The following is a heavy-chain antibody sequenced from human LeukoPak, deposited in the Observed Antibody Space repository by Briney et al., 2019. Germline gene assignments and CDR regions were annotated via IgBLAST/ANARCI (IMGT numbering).Heavy chain of an antibody. Sequence: ASVKVSCKASGYTFTIYDINWVRQATGQGLEWMGWMNPNSGNTGYAQKFQGRVTMTRNTSISTAYMELSSLSSEDTAVYYCATMGYYDSSGYSPTRYYYGMDVWGQGTTVTVSS. J-gene: IGHJ6*02. CDR3: ATMGYYDSSGYSPTRYYYGMDV. CDR1: GYTFTIYD. V-gene: IGHV1-8*01. D-gene: IGHD3-22*01. CDR2: MNPNSGNT.